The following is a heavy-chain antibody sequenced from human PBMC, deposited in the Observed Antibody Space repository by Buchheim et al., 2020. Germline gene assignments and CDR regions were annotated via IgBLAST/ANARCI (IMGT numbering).Heavy chain of an antibody. D-gene: IGHD1-14*01. CDR3: AKDPILPIPEVDP. CDR2: ISASGGGR. Sequence: EVQLLESGGELVQRGGSLRLSCAASGFTFSTFAMSWVRQAPGKGLEWVAAISASGGGRYYADSVKGRFLISRDNSKSTVYLQLHSLRAEDTAVYYCAKDPILPIPEVDPWGPGTL. CDR1: GFTFSTFA. J-gene: IGHJ5*02. V-gene: IGHV3-23*01.